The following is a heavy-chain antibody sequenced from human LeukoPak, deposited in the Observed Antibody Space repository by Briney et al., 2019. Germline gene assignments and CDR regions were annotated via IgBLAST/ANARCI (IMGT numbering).Heavy chain of an antibody. CDR1: GITLSNYG. CDR2: LSGSGGGT. V-gene: IGHV3-23*01. Sequence: GGSLRLSCAVSGITLSNYGMSWVRQAPGKGLEWVAGLSGSGGGTNYADSVKGRVTISRDNAKNTLYMQMTSLRAEDRAVYFCAKRGVVIRVILVGFHKEAYYFDSWGQGALVTVSS. CDR3: AKRGVVIRVILVGFHKEAYYFDS. J-gene: IGHJ4*02. D-gene: IGHD3-10*01.